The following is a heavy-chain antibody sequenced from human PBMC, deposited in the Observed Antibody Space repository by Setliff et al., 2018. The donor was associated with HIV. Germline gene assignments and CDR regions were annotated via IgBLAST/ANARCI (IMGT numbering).Heavy chain of an antibody. V-gene: IGHV4-34*01. J-gene: IGHJ4*02. CDR1: GGAFNDYY. Sequence: PSETLSLTCAVYGGAFNDYYWNWIRQPPGEGLQWIGEINHSGNINYNPSLRSRVTMSVDTSKEQFSLNVTSVTAADTAVYYCARGTYYNGGHLPLDSWGQGALVTSPQ. CDR2: INHSGNI. D-gene: IGHD2-8*01. CDR3: ARGTYYNGGHLPLDS.